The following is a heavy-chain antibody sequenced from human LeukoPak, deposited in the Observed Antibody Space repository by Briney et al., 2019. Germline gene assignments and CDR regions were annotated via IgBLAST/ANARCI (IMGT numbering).Heavy chain of an antibody. CDR1: GGTFSSYA. V-gene: IGHV1-69*13. J-gene: IGHJ6*03. CDR2: IIPIFGTA. D-gene: IGHD2-8*01. CDR3: ARNAGLMVYYYMDV. Sequence: ASVKVSCKASGGTFSSYAISWVRQAPGQGLEWMGGIIPIFGTANYAQKFQGRVTITADESTSTAYMELSSLRSEDTAVYYCARNAGLMVYYYMDVWGKGTTVTISS.